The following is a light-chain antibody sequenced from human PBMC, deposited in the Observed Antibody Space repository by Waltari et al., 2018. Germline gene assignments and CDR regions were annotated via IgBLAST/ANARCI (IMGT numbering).Light chain of an antibody. CDR1: KLGNKY. V-gene: IGLV3-1*01. CDR2: QDT. J-gene: IGLJ1*01. Sequence: SSELTQPPSVSVSPGQTASVTCSGDKLGNKYASWYQPKPGQSPVLVIYQDTKRPSGIPERFSGSNSGNTATLTITGTQALDEADYYCQAWDSNTAHYVFGTGTKVTVL. CDR3: QAWDSNTAHYV.